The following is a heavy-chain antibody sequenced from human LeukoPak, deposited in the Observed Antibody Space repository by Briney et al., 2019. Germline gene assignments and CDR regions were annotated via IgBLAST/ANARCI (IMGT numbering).Heavy chain of an antibody. CDR3: ARLNIVVVPVAIRGAFDI. V-gene: IGHV1-69*13. CDR1: GGTFSSYA. Sequence: GASVKVSCKASGGTFSSYAISWVRQAPGQGLEWMGGIIPIFGTANYAQKFQGRVTITADESTSTAYMELSSLRSEDTAVYYCARLNIVVVPVAIRGAFDIWGQGTMVTVSS. D-gene: IGHD2-2*01. J-gene: IGHJ3*02. CDR2: IIPIFGTA.